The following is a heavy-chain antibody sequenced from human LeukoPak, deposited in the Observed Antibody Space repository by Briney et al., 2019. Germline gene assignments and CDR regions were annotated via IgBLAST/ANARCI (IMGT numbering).Heavy chain of an antibody. V-gene: IGHV4-38-2*01. J-gene: IGHJ4*02. CDR2: IYHSGST. CDR1: GYSISSGYY. CDR3: ARRAQNTAMVLVFDY. Sequence: PSETLSLTCAVSGYSISSGYYWGWIRQPPGKGLEWIGSIYHSGSTYCNPSLKSRVTISVDTSKNQFSLKLSSVSAADTAVYYCARRAQNTAMVLVFDYWGQGTLVTVSS. D-gene: IGHD5-18*01.